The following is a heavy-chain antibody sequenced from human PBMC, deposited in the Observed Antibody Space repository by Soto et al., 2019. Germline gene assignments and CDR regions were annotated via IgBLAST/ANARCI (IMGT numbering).Heavy chain of an antibody. Sequence: EVQLVESGGGLVQPGGSLRLSCAASGFTVSSNYMSWVRQAPGKGLEWVSVIYSGGSTYYADSVKGRFTISRDNSKNTLSLKMNSRGADNTAVYYGARHTTTTVTPLVYYYYMDVWGKGTTVTVSS. D-gene: IGHD4-17*01. CDR1: GFTVSSNY. CDR2: IYSGGST. J-gene: IGHJ6*03. V-gene: IGHV3-66*04. CDR3: ARHTTTTVTPLVYYYYMDV.